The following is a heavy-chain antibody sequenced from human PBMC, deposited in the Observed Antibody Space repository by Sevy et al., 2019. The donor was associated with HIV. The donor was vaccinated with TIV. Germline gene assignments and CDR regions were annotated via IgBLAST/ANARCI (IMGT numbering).Heavy chain of an antibody. D-gene: IGHD1-26*01. CDR1: GFTFGEYV. Sequence: GGSLRLSCTASGFTFGEYVMSWVRQAPGKGLEWVGFIRSKTYGETTEYAASVKGRFTISRDDSKSIAYLQMNSLKSEDTAVYYCTRGGGATDWGMDVWGQGTTVTVSS. CDR2: IRSKTYGETT. J-gene: IGHJ6*02. CDR3: TRGGGATDWGMDV. V-gene: IGHV3-49*04.